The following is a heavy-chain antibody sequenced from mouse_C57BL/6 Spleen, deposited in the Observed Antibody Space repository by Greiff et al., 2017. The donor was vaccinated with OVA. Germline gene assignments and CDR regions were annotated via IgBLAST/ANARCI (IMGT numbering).Heavy chain of an antibody. V-gene: IGHV1-26*01. J-gene: IGHJ2*01. CDR3: ARGVLAY. Sequence: VQLQQSGPELVKPGASVKISCKASGYTFTDYYMNWVKQSHGKSLEWIGDINPNNGGTSYNQKFKGKATLTVDKSSSTAYMELRSLTSEDSAVYYCARGVLAYWGQGTTLTVSS. CDR2: INPNNGGT. CDR1: GYTFTDYY. D-gene: IGHD2-14*01.